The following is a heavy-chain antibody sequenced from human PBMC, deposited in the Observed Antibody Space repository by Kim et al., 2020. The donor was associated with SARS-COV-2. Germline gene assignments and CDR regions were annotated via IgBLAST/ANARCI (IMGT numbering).Heavy chain of an antibody. CDR3: AKDGIVRVGELSLVYFDY. V-gene: IGHV3-33*06. J-gene: IGHJ4*02. D-gene: IGHD3-16*02. Sequence: KGRFTSSRDNTKNTLYLQMNSLRAEETAVYYCAKDGIVRVGELSLVYFDYWGQGTLVTVSS.